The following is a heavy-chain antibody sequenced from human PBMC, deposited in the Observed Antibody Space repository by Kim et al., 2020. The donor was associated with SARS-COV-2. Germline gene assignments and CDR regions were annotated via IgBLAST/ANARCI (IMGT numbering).Heavy chain of an antibody. J-gene: IGHJ6*02. D-gene: IGHD2-2*01. Sequence: GGSLRLSCAASGFTFSSYGMHWVRQAPGKGLEWVAVISYDGSNKYYADSVKGRFTISRDNSKNTLYLQMNSLRAEDTAVYYCALTGPFLRYCSSTSCASYYYYGMDVWGQGTTVTVSS. CDR2: ISYDGSNK. CDR1: GFTFSSYG. V-gene: IGHV3-30*03. CDR3: ALTGPFLRYCSSTSCASYYYYGMDV.